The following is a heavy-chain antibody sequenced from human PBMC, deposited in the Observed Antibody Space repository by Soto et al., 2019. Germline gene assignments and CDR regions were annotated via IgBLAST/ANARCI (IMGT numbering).Heavy chain of an antibody. Sequence: SETLSLTCAVFGGSFSGYYWNWIRQPPGKGLEWIGTINYSGSTNYNPSLKNRVTISVDTSKNQFSLKLSSVTAADTAVYYCARAISSSPSPGLNWFDPWGQGTLVTVSS. D-gene: IGHD6-6*01. V-gene: IGHV4-34*01. CDR2: INYSGST. CDR3: ARAISSSPSPGLNWFDP. CDR1: GGSFSGYY. J-gene: IGHJ5*02.